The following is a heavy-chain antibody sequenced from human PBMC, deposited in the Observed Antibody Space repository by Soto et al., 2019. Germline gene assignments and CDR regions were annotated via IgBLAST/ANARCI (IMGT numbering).Heavy chain of an antibody. D-gene: IGHD5-18*01. CDR2: ISSSGSTI. Sequence: PGGSLRLSCAASGFTFSSYEMNWVRQAPGKGLEWVSYISSSGSTIYYADSVKGRFTISRDNAKNSLYLQMNSLRAEDTAVYYCASTAMVGIWFDYWGQGTLVTVSS. V-gene: IGHV3-48*03. J-gene: IGHJ4*02. CDR3: ASTAMVGIWFDY. CDR1: GFTFSSYE.